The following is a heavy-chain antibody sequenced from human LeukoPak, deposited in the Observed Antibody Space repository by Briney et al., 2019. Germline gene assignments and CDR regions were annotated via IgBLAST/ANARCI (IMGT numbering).Heavy chain of an antibody. V-gene: IGHV1-69*05. CDR2: IILIFGTA. Sequence: ASVKVSCKASGGTFSSYAISWVRQATGPGIEWMGGIILIFGTANYAQKFQGRVTITTDESTSTAYMELSSLRSEDTAVYYCSRGRWLQPWGYFDYWGQGTLVTVSS. D-gene: IGHD5-24*01. CDR3: SRGRWLQPWGYFDY. CDR1: GGTFSSYA. J-gene: IGHJ4*02.